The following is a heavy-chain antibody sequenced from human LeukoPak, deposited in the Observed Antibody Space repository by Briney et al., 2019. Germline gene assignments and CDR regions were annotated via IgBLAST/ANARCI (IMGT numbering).Heavy chain of an antibody. V-gene: IGHV3-21*01. D-gene: IGHD3-3*01. CDR2: ISSSSSYI. Sequence: GGSLRLSCAASGFTFSTYNMNWVRQAPGKGLEWVSFISSSSSYIYYADSVKGRFTISRDNAKNSLYLQMNSLRAEDTAVYYCARGTTLYDADYWGQGTLVTVSS. CDR3: ARGTTLYDADY. J-gene: IGHJ4*02. CDR1: GFTFSTYN.